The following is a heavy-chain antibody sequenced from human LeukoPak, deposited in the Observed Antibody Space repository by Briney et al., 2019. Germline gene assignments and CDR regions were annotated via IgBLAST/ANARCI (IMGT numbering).Heavy chain of an antibody. Sequence: GGSLRLSCAASGFTFSSYSMDWVRQAPGKGLEWVASISSSGSRYYGDSVKGRFTISRDNAKNTLYLQMNSLRVEDTAVYYCARAPTVLVGYCSSSSCQADYWGQGTLVTVSS. J-gene: IGHJ4*02. CDR2: ISSSGSR. CDR1: GFTFSSYS. CDR3: ARAPTVLVGYCSSSSCQADY. V-gene: IGHV3-21*06. D-gene: IGHD2-2*01.